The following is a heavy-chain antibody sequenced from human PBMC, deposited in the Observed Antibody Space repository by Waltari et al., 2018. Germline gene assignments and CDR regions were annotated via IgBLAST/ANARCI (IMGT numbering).Heavy chain of an antibody. D-gene: IGHD6-25*01. Sequence: QVQLEESGPGLVKPSQTLSLTCTVSGGSISIGSYYWAWIRQPAGKGLEWIGRIYTGGSTNYNPYLKSRVTISVDTSKNQFSLNVNSVTAADTAVYYCARAATSHYYYMDVWGKGATVTVSS. CDR1: GGSISIGSYY. V-gene: IGHV4-61*02. CDR2: IYTGGST. J-gene: IGHJ6*03. CDR3: ARAATSHYYYMDV.